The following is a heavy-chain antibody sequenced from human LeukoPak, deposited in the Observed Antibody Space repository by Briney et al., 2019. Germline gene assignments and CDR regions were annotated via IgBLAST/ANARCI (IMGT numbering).Heavy chain of an antibody. D-gene: IGHD3-3*01. CDR3: ARSPMYYDFWSGPPDAYYYYYGMDV. CDR2: IYYSGST. Sequence: SETLSLTCTVSGGSISSYYWSWIRQPPGKGLEWIGYIYYSGSTNYNPSLKSRVTIAVDTSKSQFSLKLSSVPAADTAVYYCARSPMYYDFWSGPPDAYYYYYGMDVWGQGTTVTVSS. V-gene: IGHV4-59*08. CDR1: GGSISSYY. J-gene: IGHJ6*02.